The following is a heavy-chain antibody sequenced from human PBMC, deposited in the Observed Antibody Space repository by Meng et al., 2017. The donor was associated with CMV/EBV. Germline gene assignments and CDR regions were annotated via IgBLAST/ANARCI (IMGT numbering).Heavy chain of an antibody. CDR2: ISSSSSYI. D-gene: IGHD2-8*01. CDR1: GFTFSSYS. Sequence: GGSLRLSCAASGFTFSSYSMNWVRQAPGEGLEWVSSISSSSSYIYYADSVKGRFTISRDNAKNSLYLQMNSLRAEDTAVYYCARLGGDIVLMNAWGQGTLVTVSS. V-gene: IGHV3-21*01. J-gene: IGHJ5*02. CDR3: ARLGGDIVLMNA.